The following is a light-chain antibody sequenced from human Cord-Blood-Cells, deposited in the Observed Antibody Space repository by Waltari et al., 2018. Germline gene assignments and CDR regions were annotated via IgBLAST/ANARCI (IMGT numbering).Light chain of an antibody. CDR2: DAS. V-gene: IGKV3D-11*02. CDR3: QQRSNWHT. J-gene: IGKJ3*01. CDR1: QSVSSY. Sequence: EIVLPQSPATLSLSPGDRATLSCRASQSVSSYLAWYQQKPGQAPRLLIYDASNRATGIPARFSGREPGTDFTLTISSLEPEDFAVYYCQQRSNWHTFGPGTKVDIK.